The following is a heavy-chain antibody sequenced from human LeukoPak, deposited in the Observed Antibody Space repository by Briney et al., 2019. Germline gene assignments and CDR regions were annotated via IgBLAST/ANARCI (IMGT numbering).Heavy chain of an antibody. Sequence: NPSETLSLTCTVSGVSISSGDYYWSWIRQPPGKRLEWIGYTYYSGSTYYNPSLKSRVTISVDTSKNQFSLKLSSVTAAGTAVYYCARPYYYDSRIDPWGQRTRVTVSS. CDR1: GVSISSGDYY. V-gene: IGHV4-30-4*01. J-gene: IGHJ5*02. CDR2: TYYSGST. D-gene: IGHD3-22*01. CDR3: ARPYYYDSRIDP.